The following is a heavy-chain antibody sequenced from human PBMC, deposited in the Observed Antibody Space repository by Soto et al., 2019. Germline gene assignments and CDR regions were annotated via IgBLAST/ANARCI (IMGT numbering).Heavy chain of an antibody. CDR1: GFTFSGYW. CDR2: IKEDGSEK. CDR3: ARGGSESDY. D-gene: IGHD3-16*01. V-gene: IGHV3-7*01. J-gene: IGHJ4*02. Sequence: EVQLVESGGGLVQPGGSLRLSCAASGFTFSGYWMTWVRQAPGKGLEWVANIKEDGSEKNYVDSVKGRFTISRDNAKNSLYLQMNSLRAEDTAVYYRARGGSESDYWGQGTLVTVSS.